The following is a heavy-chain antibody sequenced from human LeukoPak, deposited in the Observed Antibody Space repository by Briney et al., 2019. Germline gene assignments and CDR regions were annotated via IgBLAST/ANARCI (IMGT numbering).Heavy chain of an antibody. J-gene: IGHJ4*02. CDR2: IYPGDSDT. V-gene: IGHV5-51*01. Sequence: GESLQISCKGSGYGFTSYWIGWVRRMPGKGLGWMGIIYPGDSDTRYSPSFQGQVTISADKSISTAYLQWSSLKASDTAMYYCARRLTHPSGGYFDYWGQGTLVTVSS. CDR1: GYGFTSYW. CDR3: ARRLTHPSGGYFDY. D-gene: IGHD2-15*01.